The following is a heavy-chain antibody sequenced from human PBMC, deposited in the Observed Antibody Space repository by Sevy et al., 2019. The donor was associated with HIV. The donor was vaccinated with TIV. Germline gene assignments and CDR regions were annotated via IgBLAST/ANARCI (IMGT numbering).Heavy chain of an antibody. D-gene: IGHD3-16*01. J-gene: IGHJ4*02. V-gene: IGHV3-7*01. CDR3: AHETFGRFES. CDR2: IKGDGSDK. CDR1: GFSFSANW. Sequence: GGSLRLSCAASGFSFSANWMNWVRQAPGKGLEWVANIKGDGSDKHYVDSVEGRFTISRDNAKNVLYLQMNSLRVEDTAVYYCAHETFGRFESWGQGTVVTVSS.